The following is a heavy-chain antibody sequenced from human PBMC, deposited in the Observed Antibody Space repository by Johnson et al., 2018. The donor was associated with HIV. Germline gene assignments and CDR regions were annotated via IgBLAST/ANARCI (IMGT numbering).Heavy chain of an antibody. CDR1: GFTFSNYS. D-gene: IGHD1-14*01. CDR3: VRATRWNRNAFDV. Sequence: VQVLESGGGVVQPGRSVRLSCAASGFTFSNYSMHWVRQAPGKGLEWVAVISYDGSNKYYADSVKGRFTISRDNSKNTLYLQMNSLRGEDTAVYYCVRATRWNRNAFDVWGQGRMVTVSS. CDR2: ISYDGSNK. J-gene: IGHJ3*01. V-gene: IGHV3-30-3*01.